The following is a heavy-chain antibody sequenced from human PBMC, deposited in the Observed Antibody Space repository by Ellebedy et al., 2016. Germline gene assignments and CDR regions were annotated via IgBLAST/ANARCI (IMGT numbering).Heavy chain of an antibody. CDR3: ARDGDQVGGSTSAFDI. J-gene: IGHJ3*02. CDR1: GFSFRSYG. D-gene: IGHD1-26*01. CDR2: IWPDGRSK. V-gene: IGHV3-33*01. Sequence: GESLKISXEASGFSFRSYGVHWVRQAPAKGLEWVAVIWPDGRSKYYTDSVKGRFSISRDNSKNTLYLQMNSLRVEDTALYYCARDGDQVGGSTSAFDIWGQGTMVTVSS.